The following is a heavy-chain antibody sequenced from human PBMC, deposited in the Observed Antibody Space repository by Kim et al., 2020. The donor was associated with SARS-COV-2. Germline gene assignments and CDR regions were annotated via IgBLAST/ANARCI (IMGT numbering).Heavy chain of an antibody. V-gene: IGHV5-51*01. CDR1: GYTFTSNW. Sequence: GESLKISCKGSGYTFTSNWIGWVRQMPGKGLEWVATIYPGDSDIRYSPSFQGQVTISADRSISTAYLQWSSLKASDTAMYYCARLGAPRSIDYWGQGTLVTDSS. CDR2: IYPGDSDI. D-gene: IGHD3-16*01. CDR3: ARLGAPRSIDY. J-gene: IGHJ4*02.